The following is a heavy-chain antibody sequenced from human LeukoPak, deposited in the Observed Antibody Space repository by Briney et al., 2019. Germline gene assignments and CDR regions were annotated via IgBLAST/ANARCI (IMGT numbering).Heavy chain of an antibody. Sequence: ASVKVSCKASGYTFTGYYMHWVRQAPGQGLEWMGWINPNSGGTNYAQKFQGRVTMTRDTSISTAYMELSRLRSDDTAVYYCARDGGSIVVVPAAISWFDPWGQGTLVTVSS. CDR2: INPNSGGT. V-gene: IGHV1-2*02. CDR3: ARDGGSIVVVPAAISWFDP. CDR1: GYTFTGYY. J-gene: IGHJ5*02. D-gene: IGHD2-2*01.